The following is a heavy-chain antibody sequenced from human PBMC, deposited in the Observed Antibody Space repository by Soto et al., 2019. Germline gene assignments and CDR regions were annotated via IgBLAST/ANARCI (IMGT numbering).Heavy chain of an antibody. V-gene: IGHV4-31*03. Sequence: QVQLQESGPGLVKPSQTLSLICTVSGGSINSGGSFWTWIRQHPGRAPEWIGYLSHTGNTYYNPSLKSRVLMSVDRSKNLLSLRLSSVTAADTAVYYCARGLYAPNWFDSWGQGTLVTVSS. CDR2: LSHTGNT. D-gene: IGHD2-2*01. J-gene: IGHJ5*01. CDR3: ARGLYAPNWFDS. CDR1: GGSINSGGSF.